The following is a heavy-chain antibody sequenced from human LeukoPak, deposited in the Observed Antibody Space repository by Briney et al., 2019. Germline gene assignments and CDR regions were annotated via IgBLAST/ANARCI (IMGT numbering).Heavy chain of an antibody. CDR3: ARDTKRSRARWENLGFDP. J-gene: IGHJ5*02. D-gene: IGHD1-26*01. Sequence: ASVKVSCKSSGYTFRDYYIHWVRQAPGQGLEWMGWISAYNGNTYYAQKLQGRVTMTTDTSTSTAYMELRSLRSDDTAVYYCARDTKRSRARWENLGFDPWGQGTLVTVSS. CDR1: GYTFRDYY. V-gene: IGHV1-18*04. CDR2: ISAYNGNT.